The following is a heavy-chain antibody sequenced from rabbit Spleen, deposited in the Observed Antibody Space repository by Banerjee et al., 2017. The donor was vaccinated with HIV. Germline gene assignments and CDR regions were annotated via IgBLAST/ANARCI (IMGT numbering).Heavy chain of an antibody. J-gene: IGHJ6*01. CDR1: GFSFSSNYY. CDR2: IDSGSSAFS. Sequence: QSLEESGGGLVQPEGSLTLTCTASGFSFSSNYYMCWVRQAPGKGLEWIACIDSGSSAFSYYASWAKGRFTCSKTSSTTVTLQMASLTAADTATYFCARDTGSSFSTYGMDLWGQGTLVTVS. CDR3: ARDTGSSFSTYGMDL. V-gene: IGHV1S40*01. D-gene: IGHD8-1*01.